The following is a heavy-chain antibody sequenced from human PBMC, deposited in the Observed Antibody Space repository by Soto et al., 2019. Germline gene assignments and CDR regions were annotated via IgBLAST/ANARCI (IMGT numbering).Heavy chain of an antibody. V-gene: IGHV3-48*01. Sequence: EVQLVESGGGLVQPGGSLRLSCAASGFTFSSYSMNWVRQAPGKGLEWVSYISSSSSTIYYADSVKGRFTISRDNAKNSLYLQMHSLRAEDTAVYYCARDYVGAYCSSTSCYSDYYYGMDVWGQGTTVTFSS. J-gene: IGHJ6*02. CDR3: ARDYVGAYCSSTSCYSDYYYGMDV. CDR1: GFTFSSYS. D-gene: IGHD2-2*01. CDR2: ISSSSSTI.